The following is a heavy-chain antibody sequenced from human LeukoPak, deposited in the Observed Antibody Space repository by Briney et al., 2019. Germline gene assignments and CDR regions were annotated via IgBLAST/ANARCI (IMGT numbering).Heavy chain of an antibody. CDR1: GFTFSSYW. CDR3: AREGLWFGELFHYYGMDV. V-gene: IGHV3-7*01. CDR2: IKQDGSEK. Sequence: GSLRLSCAASGFTFSSYWMSWVRQAPGKGLEWVANIKQDGSEKYYVDSVKGRFTISRDNAKNSLYLQMNSLRAEGTAVYYCAREGLWFGELFHYYGMDVWGQGTTVTVSS. D-gene: IGHD3-10*01. J-gene: IGHJ6*02.